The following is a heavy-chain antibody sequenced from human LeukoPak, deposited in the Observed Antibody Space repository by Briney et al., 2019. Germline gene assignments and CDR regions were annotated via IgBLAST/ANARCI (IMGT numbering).Heavy chain of an antibody. D-gene: IGHD2-21*02. J-gene: IGHJ5*02. V-gene: IGHV4-34*01. Sequence: SETLSLTCAVYGGSFSDYYCSWIRQPPGKGLEWIGEINHSGSTNYNPSLKSRVTISVDTSKNQFSLKLSSVTAADTAVYYCARGMTAGPDPWGQGTLVTVSS. CDR2: INHSGST. CDR1: GGSFSDYY. CDR3: ARGMTAGPDP.